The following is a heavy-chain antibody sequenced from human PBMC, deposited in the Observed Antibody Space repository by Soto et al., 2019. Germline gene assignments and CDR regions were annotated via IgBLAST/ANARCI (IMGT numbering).Heavy chain of an antibody. D-gene: IGHD6-13*01. CDR3: ARVRIAAAVTDAFDI. CDR1: GYTFTGYY. Sequence: ASVKVSCKASGYTFTGYYMHWVRQAPGQGLEWMGWINPNSGGTNYAQKFQGWVTMTRDTSISTAYMELSRLRSDDTAVYYCARVRIAAAVTDAFDIWGQGTMVTVSS. CDR2: INPNSGGT. J-gene: IGHJ3*02. V-gene: IGHV1-2*04.